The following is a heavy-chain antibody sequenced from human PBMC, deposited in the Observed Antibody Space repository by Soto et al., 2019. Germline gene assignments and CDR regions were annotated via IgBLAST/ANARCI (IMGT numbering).Heavy chain of an antibody. J-gene: IGHJ4*02. D-gene: IGHD6-13*01. CDR3: ARDLAAAGPFDC. CDR2: ISAYNGNT. CDR1: GYTFTNYA. Sequence: QVQLVQSGAEVKKPGASVKVSCKASGYTFTNYAFSWVRQAPGQGLEWMGWISAYNGNTNYPQKLQGRVTMTTDTSTRTAYMELRSLRSDDTAVYYCARDLAAAGPFDCWGQGNLVNVSS. V-gene: IGHV1-18*01.